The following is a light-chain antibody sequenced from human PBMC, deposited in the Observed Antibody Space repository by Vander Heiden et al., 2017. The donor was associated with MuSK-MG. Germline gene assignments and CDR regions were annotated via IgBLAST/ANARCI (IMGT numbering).Light chain of an antibody. V-gene: IGKV4-1*01. J-gene: IGKJ4*01. CDR1: QSILYNSNNTNY. CDR2: WAS. Sequence: RATINCKSSQSILYNSNNTNYLAWYQQKPGQAPKLLIYWASTRETGVPDRFSGSGSGTDFTLTISSLEAEDAAVYYSQQYYSTLPLTFGGGTKVEIK. CDR3: QQYYSTLPLT.